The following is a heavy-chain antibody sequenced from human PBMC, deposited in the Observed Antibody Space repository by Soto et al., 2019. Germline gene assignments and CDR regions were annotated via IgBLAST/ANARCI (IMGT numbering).Heavy chain of an antibody. CDR3: ARGYSSSWFVKPFDY. CDR1: GFTFSSYS. J-gene: IGHJ4*02. CDR2: ISSSSSTI. Sequence: EVQLVESGGGLVQPGGSLRLSCAASGFTFSSYSMNWVRQAPGKGLEWVSYISSSSSTIYYADSVKGRFTISRDNAKNSLYLQMNSLSDEDTAVYYCARGYSSSWFVKPFDYWGQGTLVTVSS. D-gene: IGHD6-13*01. V-gene: IGHV3-48*02.